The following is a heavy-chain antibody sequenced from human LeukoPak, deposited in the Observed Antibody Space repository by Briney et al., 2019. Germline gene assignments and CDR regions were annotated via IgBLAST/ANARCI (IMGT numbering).Heavy chain of an antibody. J-gene: IGHJ4*02. CDR3: AKLGDEIDY. CDR1: GFTFSSYS. Sequence: GGSLRLSCAASGFTFSSYSMNWVRQAPGKGLEWVSYISSRSRTIYYADSVKGRFTISRDNSKNTLYLQMNSLRAEDTAVYYCAKLGDEIDYWGQGTLVTVSS. V-gene: IGHV3-48*01. CDR2: ISSRSRTI. D-gene: IGHD3-10*01.